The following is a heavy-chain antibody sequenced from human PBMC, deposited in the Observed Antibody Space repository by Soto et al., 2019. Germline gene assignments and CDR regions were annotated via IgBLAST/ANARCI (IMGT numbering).Heavy chain of an antibody. V-gene: IGHV1-69*13. CDR3: ESQAVAGKDWFDP. Sequence: PVNVSCKASLGTFSNYPIIWARQAPGQGLEWMGEIIPIFGKANYAQKLQGRVTITADESTSTAYMELSSLKSEDTAVYYCESQAVAGKDWFDPWGQGTLVTVSS. J-gene: IGHJ5*02. CDR1: LGTFSNYP. D-gene: IGHD6-19*01. CDR2: IIPIFGKA.